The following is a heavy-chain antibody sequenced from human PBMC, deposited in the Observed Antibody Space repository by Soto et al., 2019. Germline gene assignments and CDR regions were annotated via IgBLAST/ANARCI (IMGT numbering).Heavy chain of an antibody. D-gene: IGHD1-26*01. CDR2: ISAYNGNT. V-gene: IGHV1-18*01. Sequence: QVQLVQSGAEVKKPGASVKVSCKPSGYTFTSYGLSWVRQAPRKGLEWMGCISAYNGNTHYAQKLQGRVTMTTDTSASTAYMELRSLRSRDTSVYYCARGLGASYAFDIWGQGTMVTVSS. CDR3: ARGLGASYAFDI. CDR1: GYTFTSYG. J-gene: IGHJ3*02.